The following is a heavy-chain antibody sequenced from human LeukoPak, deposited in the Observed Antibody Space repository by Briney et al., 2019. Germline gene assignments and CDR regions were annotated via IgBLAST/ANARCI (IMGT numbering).Heavy chain of an antibody. Sequence: GGSLRLSCAASGFTFSGSAMSWVRQAPGKGLEWVSAISGSGGSTFYPDSVKGRFTISRDNSKNTLYLQMNSLRAEDTAVYYCARAPGYSYGNDYWGQGTLVTVSS. CDR1: GFTFSGSA. V-gene: IGHV3-23*01. J-gene: IGHJ4*02. CDR2: ISGSGGST. D-gene: IGHD5-18*01. CDR3: ARAPGYSYGNDY.